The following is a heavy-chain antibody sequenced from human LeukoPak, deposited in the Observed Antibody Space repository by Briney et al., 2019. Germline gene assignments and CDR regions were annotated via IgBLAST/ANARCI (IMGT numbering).Heavy chain of an antibody. CDR3: ATYSGSKSLAFDI. CDR1: GFMFSSYA. V-gene: IGHV1-24*01. J-gene: IGHJ3*02. Sequence: PGGSLRLSCAASGFMFSSYAMHWVRQAPGKGLEWMGGFDPEDGETIYAQKFQGRVTMTEDTSTDTAYMELSSLRSEDTAVYYCATYSGSKSLAFDIWGQGTMVTVSS. D-gene: IGHD1-26*01. CDR2: FDPEDGET.